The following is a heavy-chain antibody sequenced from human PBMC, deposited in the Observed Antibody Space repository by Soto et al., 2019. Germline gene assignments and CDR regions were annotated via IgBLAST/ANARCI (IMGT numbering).Heavy chain of an antibody. V-gene: IGHV1-58*01. Sequence: SVKVSCKASGFTFTSSAVQWVRQARGQRLEWIGWIDVGSGNTNYAQKFQEGVTITRDMSASTAYMELSSLSSEDTAVYYGARGMYYGSSGGGYWGRRTRVT. D-gene: IGHD3-22*01. CDR3: ARGMYYGSSGGGY. CDR2: IDVGSGNT. CDR1: GFTFTSSA. J-gene: IGHJ4*03.